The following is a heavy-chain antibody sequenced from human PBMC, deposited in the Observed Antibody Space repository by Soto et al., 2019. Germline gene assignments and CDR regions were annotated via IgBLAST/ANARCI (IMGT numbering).Heavy chain of an antibody. CDR3: ARDPLYSGYDY. J-gene: IGHJ4*02. CDR1: CGSISSRGYY. D-gene: IGHD5-12*01. V-gene: IGHV4-31*03. CDR2: IYYSGST. Sequence: SQTLSLTCTVSCGSISSRGYYWSCIRQHPGKGLEWIGYIYYSGSTYYNPSLKSRVTISVDTSKNQFSLKLSSVTAADTAVYYCARDPLYSGYDYWGQGTLVTVSS.